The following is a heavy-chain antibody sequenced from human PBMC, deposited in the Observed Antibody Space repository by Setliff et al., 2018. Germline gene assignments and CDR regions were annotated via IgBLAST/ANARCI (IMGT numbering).Heavy chain of an antibody. Sequence: GGSLRLSCTASGLSYINDWVSWVRQAPGKGLEWVSAISGSGGSTYYADSVRGRFTISRDDSKKILYLQMDSLRAEDTAIYYCVKDVVGYSSTWPRRDYFDCWGQGTLVTVSS. CDR3: VKDVVGYSSTWPRRDYFDC. D-gene: IGHD6-13*01. CDR1: GLSYINDW. J-gene: IGHJ4*02. CDR2: ISGSGGST. V-gene: IGHV3-23*01.